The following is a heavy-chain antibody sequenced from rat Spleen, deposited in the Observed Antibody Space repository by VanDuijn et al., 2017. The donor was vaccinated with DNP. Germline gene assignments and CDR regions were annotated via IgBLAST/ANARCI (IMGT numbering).Heavy chain of an antibody. CDR2: ISTSGGST. J-gene: IGHJ2*01. D-gene: IGHD1-6*01. Sequence: EVQLVESGGGLVQAGRSLKLSCAASGFTFSNYGMAWVRQAPKKGLEWVATISTSGGSTYYRDSVKGRFTISRDNAKSTLYLQMDSLRSEDTATYYCTTILRSPYWGQGVMVTVSS. CDR1: GFTFSNYG. V-gene: IGHV5S23*01. CDR3: TTILRSPY.